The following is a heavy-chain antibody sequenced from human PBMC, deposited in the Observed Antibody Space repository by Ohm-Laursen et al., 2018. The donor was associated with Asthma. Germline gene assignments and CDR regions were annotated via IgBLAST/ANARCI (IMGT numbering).Heavy chain of an antibody. J-gene: IGHJ4*02. Sequence: SLRLSCAAPGFTFRSYAMHWVRQAPGKGLEWVAVGGSYYDGGLKYYADSGNGRFTVSRDDSKNTLYLQVNSLSPDDTAVYYCARDVMEWYLPAFDFWGQGTLVTVSS. CDR1: GFTFRSYA. CDR3: ARDVMEWYLPAFDF. CDR2: GGSYYDGGLK. V-gene: IGHV3-30-3*01. D-gene: IGHD3-3*01.